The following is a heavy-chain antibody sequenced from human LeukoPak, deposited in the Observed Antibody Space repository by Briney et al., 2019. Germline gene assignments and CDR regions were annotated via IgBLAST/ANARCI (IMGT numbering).Heavy chain of an antibody. CDR1: GGSISNNNYC. D-gene: IGHD1-1*01. CDR2: IYYSGSP. V-gene: IGHV4-39*01. CDR3: ATWRTAKTGFDY. Sequence: SETLSLTCTVSGGSISNNNYCWAWLREPPWKGLECIGSIYYSGSPHYNPSLKSRVTISVDTSKNQFSLRLSSVTAADTAVYYCATWRTAKTGFDYWGQGTLVTVSS. J-gene: IGHJ4*02.